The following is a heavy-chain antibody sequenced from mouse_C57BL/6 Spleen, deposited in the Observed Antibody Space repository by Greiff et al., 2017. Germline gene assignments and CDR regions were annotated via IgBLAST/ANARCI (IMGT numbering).Heavy chain of an antibody. CDR3: ARAGVITTVVNFDY. Sequence: EVMLVESGGGLVKPGGSPKLSCAASGFTFSSYAMSWVRQTPEKRLEWVATISDGGSYTYYPDNVKGRFTISRDNAKNNLYLHMSHLKSEDTAMYYCARAGVITTVVNFDYWGQGTTLTVSS. D-gene: IGHD1-1*01. V-gene: IGHV5-4*03. J-gene: IGHJ2*01. CDR1: GFTFSSYA. CDR2: ISDGGSYT.